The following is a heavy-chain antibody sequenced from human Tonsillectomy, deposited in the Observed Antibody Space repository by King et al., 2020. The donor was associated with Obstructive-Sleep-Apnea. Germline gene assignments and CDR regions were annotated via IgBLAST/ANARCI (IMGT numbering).Heavy chain of an antibody. D-gene: IGHD3-10*01. V-gene: IGHV3-21*01. CDR2: ISSSSSYI. J-gene: IGHJ5*02. CDR3: ACERVLGAGSYYHP. Sequence: VQLVESGGGLVKPGGSLRLSCAASGFTFSSYSMNWVRQAPGKGLEWVSSISSSSSYIYYAASVKGRFTISRDNAKNSLYLQMNSLRAEDTAVYYWACERVLGAGSYYHPWGRGTLVTVPA. CDR1: GFTFSSYS.